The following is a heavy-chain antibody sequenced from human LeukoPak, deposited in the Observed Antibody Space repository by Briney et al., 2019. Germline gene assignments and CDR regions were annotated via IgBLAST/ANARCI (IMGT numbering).Heavy chain of an antibody. Sequence: GGSLRLSCAASGFTFSSYEMNWVRQAPGKGLEWVSYISSSGSTIYYADSVKGRFTISRDNAKNSLYLQMNSLRAEDTAVYYCARVSGWYFDLWGRGTLVTVSS. D-gene: IGHD7-27*01. CDR3: ARVSGWYFDL. CDR1: GFTFSSYE. J-gene: IGHJ2*01. CDR2: ISSSGSTI. V-gene: IGHV3-48*03.